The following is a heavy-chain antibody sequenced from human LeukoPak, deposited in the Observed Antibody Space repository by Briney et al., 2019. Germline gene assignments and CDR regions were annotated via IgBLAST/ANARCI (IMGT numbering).Heavy chain of an antibody. CDR2: IYPGDSDT. CDR3: ARQTLDLRDGYNWPHQNRGSLYWYFDL. J-gene: IGHJ2*01. V-gene: IGHV5-51*01. Sequence: GESLKISCKGSGYSFTSYWIGWVRQMPGKGLEWMGIIYPGDSDTRYSPSFQGQVTISADKSISTAYLQWSSLKASDTAMYYCARQTLDLRDGYNWPHQNRGSLYWYFDLWGRGTLVTVSS. CDR1: GYSFTSYW. D-gene: IGHD5-12*01.